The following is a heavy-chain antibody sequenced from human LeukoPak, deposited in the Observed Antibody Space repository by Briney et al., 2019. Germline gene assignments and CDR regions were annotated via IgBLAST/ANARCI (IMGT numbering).Heavy chain of an antibody. CDR3: ARGAAGYSYG. CDR2: IYYGGST. J-gene: IGHJ4*02. D-gene: IGHD5-18*01. Sequence: PSETLSLTCTVSGGSISSYYWSWIRQPPGKGLEWIGHIYYGGSTNYNPSLKSRVTISIDTSRNQFSLRLSSVTAADTAVYYCARGAAGYSYGWGQGTLVTVSS. V-gene: IGHV4-59*01. CDR1: GGSISSYY.